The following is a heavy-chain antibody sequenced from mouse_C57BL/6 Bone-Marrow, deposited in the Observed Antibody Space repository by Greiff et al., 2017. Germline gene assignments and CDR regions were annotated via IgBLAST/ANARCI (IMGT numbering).Heavy chain of an antibody. CDR3: ARSDYDGYYLYYFDY. V-gene: IGHV1-85*01. D-gene: IGHD2-3*01. J-gene: IGHJ2*01. CDR1: GYTFTSYD. Sequence: QVHVKQSGPELVKPGASVKLSCKASGYTFTSYDINWVKQRPGQGLEWIGWIYPRDGSTKYNEKFKGKATLTVDTSSSTAYMELHSLTSEDSAVYFCARSDYDGYYLYYFDYWGQGTTLTVSS. CDR2: IYPRDGST.